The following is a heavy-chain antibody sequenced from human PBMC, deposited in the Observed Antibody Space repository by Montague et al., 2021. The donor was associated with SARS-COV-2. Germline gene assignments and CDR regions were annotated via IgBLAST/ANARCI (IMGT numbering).Heavy chain of an antibody. D-gene: IGHD3-22*01. J-gene: IGHJ6*03. CDR2: INNSGST. Sequence: SETLSLTCAVYGGSFSGHYWSWIRQPPGPGLEWIGEINNSGSTNYNPSLKSRVTISVDTSKNQFSLKLHSVTAADTAVYYCARGRIEVSMIVVVLTGASYYMDVGGKGTTVTVSS. V-gene: IGHV4-34*01. CDR1: GGSFSGHY. CDR3: ARGRIEVSMIVVVLTGASYYMDV.